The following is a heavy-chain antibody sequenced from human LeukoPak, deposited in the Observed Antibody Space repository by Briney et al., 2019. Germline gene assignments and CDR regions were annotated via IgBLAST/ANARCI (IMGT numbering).Heavy chain of an antibody. J-gene: IGHJ4*02. CDR3: ARARSYYDSSGSYYFDY. Sequence: GGSLRLSSAASGFTFSSYDMNWVRQAPGKGLEWVAAISYDGSNKYYADSMKGRFTISRDNSKNTLELQMNSLRAEDTAVYYCARARSYYDSSGSYYFDYWGQGTLVTVSS. CDR2: ISYDGSNK. D-gene: IGHD3-22*01. V-gene: IGHV3-30-3*01. CDR1: GFTFSSYD.